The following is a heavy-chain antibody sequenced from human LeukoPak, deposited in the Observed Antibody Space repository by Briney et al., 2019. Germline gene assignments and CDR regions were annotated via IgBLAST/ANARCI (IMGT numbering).Heavy chain of an antibody. CDR1: GGSISSYY. J-gene: IGHJ4*02. V-gene: IGHV4-59*01. CDR2: IYYSGGA. Sequence: PSETLSLTCTVSGGSISSYYWNWIRQPPGKGLGWVGYIYYSGGATYNPSLKRRVTISVDTSKNQFSLKLSSVTAAATAVYYCARRGAARPNFDYWGQGTLVTVSS. D-gene: IGHD3-10*01. CDR3: ARRGAARPNFDY.